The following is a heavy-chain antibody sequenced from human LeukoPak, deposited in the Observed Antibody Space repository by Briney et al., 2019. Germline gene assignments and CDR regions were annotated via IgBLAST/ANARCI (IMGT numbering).Heavy chain of an antibody. CDR3: ARVSYRRYCSGGSCCHNWFDP. J-gene: IGHJ5*02. CDR2: IYHSGST. V-gene: IGHV4-38-2*01. CDR1: GYSISSGYY. D-gene: IGHD2-15*01. Sequence: SETLSLTCAVSGYSISSGYYWGWIRQPPGKGLEWIGSIYHSGSTYYNPSLKSRVTISVDTSKNQFSLKLSSVTAADTAVYYCARVSYRRYCSGGSCCHNWFDPWGQGTLVTVSS.